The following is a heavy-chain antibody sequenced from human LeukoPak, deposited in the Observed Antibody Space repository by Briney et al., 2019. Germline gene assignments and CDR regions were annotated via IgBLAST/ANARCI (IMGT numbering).Heavy chain of an antibody. V-gene: IGHV5-51*01. CDR3: ARPRLDCSGGYCYPRLFDS. J-gene: IGHJ4*02. CDR2: IYPGDSDT. Sequence: GESLKISCKASGYSFTTYWIGWVRQMPGKGLEWMGIIYPGDSDTRYSPSFQGQVTISADKSIRTAYLQWSSLKASDTAMYYCARPRLDCSGGYCYPRLFDSWGQGTLVTVSS. D-gene: IGHD2-15*01. CDR1: GYSFTTYW.